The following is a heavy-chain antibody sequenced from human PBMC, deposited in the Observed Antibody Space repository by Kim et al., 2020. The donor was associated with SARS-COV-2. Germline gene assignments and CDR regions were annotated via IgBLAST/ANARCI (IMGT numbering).Heavy chain of an antibody. CDR2: ISYDGSNK. D-gene: IGHD3-16*01. CDR3: ARDGGSGLLYGMDV. CDR1: GFTFSSYG. V-gene: IGHV3-33*05. Sequence: GGSLRLSCAASGFTFSSYGMHWVRQAPGKGLEWVAVISYDGSNKYYADSVKGRFTISRDNSKNTLYLQMNSLRAADTAVYYCARDGGSGLLYGMDVWGQG. J-gene: IGHJ6*02.